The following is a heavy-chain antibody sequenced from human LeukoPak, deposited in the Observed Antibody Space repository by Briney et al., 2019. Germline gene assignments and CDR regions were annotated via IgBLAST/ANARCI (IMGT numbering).Heavy chain of an antibody. J-gene: IGHJ5*02. Sequence: GGSLRLSCAASAFTFSVYEMNWVRQAQGKGLEWFSYLTSGGGTIYYADSVKGRFTISRDNAKNSLNLQMNSLRAEDTAVYYCARDLGASQHLSWFGPWGQGTLVTVSS. V-gene: IGHV3-48*03. D-gene: IGHD1-26*01. CDR1: AFTFSVYE. CDR2: LTSGGGTI. CDR3: ARDLGASQHLSWFGP.